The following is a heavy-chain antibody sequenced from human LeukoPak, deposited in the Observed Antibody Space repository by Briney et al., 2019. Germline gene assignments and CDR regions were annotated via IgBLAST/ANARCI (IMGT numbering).Heavy chain of an antibody. J-gene: IGHJ3*02. D-gene: IGHD6-13*01. CDR1: GFTFGDYA. Sequence: QPGRSLRLSCTASGFTFGDYAMSWFRQAPGKGLEWVGFIRSKAYGGTTEYAASVKGRFTISRDDSKSIAYLQMNSLKTEDTAVHYCTRDSLSGYSSSYDAFDIWGQGTMVTVSS. V-gene: IGHV3-49*03. CDR2: IRSKAYGGTT. CDR3: TRDSLSGYSSSYDAFDI.